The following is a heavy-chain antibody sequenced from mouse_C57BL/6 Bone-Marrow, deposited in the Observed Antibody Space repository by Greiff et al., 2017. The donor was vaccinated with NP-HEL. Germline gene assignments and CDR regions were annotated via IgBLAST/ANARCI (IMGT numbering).Heavy chain of an antibody. CDR1: GYTFTSYG. D-gene: IGHD1-1*01. CDR2: IYPRSGNT. V-gene: IGHV1-81*01. Sequence: VQLQQSGAELARPGASVKLSCKASGYTFTSYGISWVKQRTGQGLEWIGEIYPRSGNTYYNETFKGKATLTADKSSSTAYMELRSLTSEDSAVYFCARGYYGSSYLSWFADWGQGTLVTVSA. J-gene: IGHJ3*01. CDR3: ARGYYGSSYLSWFAD.